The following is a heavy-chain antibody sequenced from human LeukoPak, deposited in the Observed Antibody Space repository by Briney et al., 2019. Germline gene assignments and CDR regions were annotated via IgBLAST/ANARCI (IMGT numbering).Heavy chain of an antibody. Sequence: GESLKISCKGSGYSFTSYWIGWVRQMPGKGLEWMGIIYPGDSDTRYSPSFQGQVTISADKSISTAYLQWSSLKASDTAMYYCARVPALEEDYYGSIIASTYYYYMDVWGKGTTVTVSS. CDR1: GYSFTSYW. V-gene: IGHV5-51*01. CDR3: ARVPALEEDYYGSIIASTYYYYMDV. CDR2: IYPGDSDT. D-gene: IGHD3-10*01. J-gene: IGHJ6*03.